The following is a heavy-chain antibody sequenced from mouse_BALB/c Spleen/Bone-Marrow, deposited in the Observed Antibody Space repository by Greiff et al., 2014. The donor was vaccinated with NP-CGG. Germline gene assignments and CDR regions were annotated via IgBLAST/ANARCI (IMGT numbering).Heavy chain of an antibody. CDR2: NTTYSANA. CDR3: ARGGTGPFPY. V-gene: IGHV1-67*01. J-gene: IGHJ3*01. CDR1: GYTFTDYA. D-gene: IGHD3-3*01. Sequence: QVQLKESGPELARPGESVKISCKGSGYTFTDYAMHWVKQSHAKSLEWIGVNTTYSANAKYNQKFKGKATMTVDKSSSTAYLELARLTSEDSDIYYCARGGTGPFPYWGQGTLVTVSA.